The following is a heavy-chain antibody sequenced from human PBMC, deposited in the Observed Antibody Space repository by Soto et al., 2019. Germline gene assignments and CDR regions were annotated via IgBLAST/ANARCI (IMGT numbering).Heavy chain of an antibody. CDR3: PRDEYSGYRGEV. J-gene: IGHJ4*02. CDR2: IIPILGIA. Sequence: QVQLVQSGAEVKKPGSSVKVSCKASGGTFSSYTISWVRQAPGQGLEWMGRIIPILGIANYAQKFQGRVTITADKSTSTAYMELSSLRSEDTAVYYCPRDEYSGYRGEVWGQGTLVTVSS. V-gene: IGHV1-69*08. CDR1: GGTFSSYT. D-gene: IGHD5-12*01.